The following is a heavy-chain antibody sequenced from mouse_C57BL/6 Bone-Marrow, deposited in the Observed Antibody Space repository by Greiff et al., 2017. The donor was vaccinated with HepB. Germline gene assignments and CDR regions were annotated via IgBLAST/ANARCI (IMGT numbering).Heavy chain of an antibody. CDR2: IWRGGST. J-gene: IGHJ4*01. Sequence: QVQLQQSGPGLVQPSQSLSITCTVSGFSFTSYGVHWVRQSPGKGLEWLGVIWRGGSTDYNAAFMSRLSITKDNSKSQVFFKMNSLQADDTAIYYCAKHYGNYVFYAMDYWGQGTSVTVSS. V-gene: IGHV2-5*01. D-gene: IGHD2-1*01. CDR1: GFSFTSYG. CDR3: AKHYGNYVFYAMDY.